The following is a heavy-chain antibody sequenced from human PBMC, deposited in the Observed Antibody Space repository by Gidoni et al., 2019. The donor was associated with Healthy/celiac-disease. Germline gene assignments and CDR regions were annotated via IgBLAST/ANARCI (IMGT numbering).Heavy chain of an antibody. Sequence: QVQLQQWGAGLLKPSETLSLPCAVYGGSFSGYYWSWIRQPPGKGLEWIGEINHSGSTNYNPSLKSRVTISVDTSKNQFSLKLSSVTAADTAVYYCARGPRQRFVVVPAAHPPRGYFDYWGQGTLVTVSS. D-gene: IGHD2-2*01. CDR2: INHSGST. CDR3: ARGPRQRFVVVPAAHPPRGYFDY. CDR1: GGSFSGYY. V-gene: IGHV4-34*01. J-gene: IGHJ4*02.